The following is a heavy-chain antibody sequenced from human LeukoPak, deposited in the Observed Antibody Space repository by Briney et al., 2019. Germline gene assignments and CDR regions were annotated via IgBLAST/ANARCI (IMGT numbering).Heavy chain of an antibody. J-gene: IGHJ6*03. D-gene: IGHD6-19*01. CDR2: IYYSGST. Sequence: SETLSLTCTVSGGSISSSSYYWCWIRQRPGKGLEWIGSIYYSGSTYYNPSLKSRVTISVDTSKNQFSLKLSSVTAADTAVYYCASCGGDSSGWIYYHYYMDVWGKGTTVTVSS. V-gene: IGHV4-39*01. CDR3: ASCGGDSSGWIYYHYYMDV. CDR1: GGSISSSSYY.